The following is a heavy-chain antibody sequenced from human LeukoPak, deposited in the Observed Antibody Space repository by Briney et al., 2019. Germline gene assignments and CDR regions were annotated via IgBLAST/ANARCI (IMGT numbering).Heavy chain of an antibody. Sequence: SATLSLTCTVSGYSISSGYYWGWLRQPPGKGLEWIGSIYHSGSTYYNPSLKSRVTISVDTSKNQFSLKLSSVTAADTAVYYCARGLVVPAAPNWFDPWGQGTLVTVSS. CDR3: ARGLVVPAAPNWFDP. D-gene: IGHD2-2*01. CDR2: IYHSGST. J-gene: IGHJ5*02. CDR1: GYSISSGYY. V-gene: IGHV4-38-2*02.